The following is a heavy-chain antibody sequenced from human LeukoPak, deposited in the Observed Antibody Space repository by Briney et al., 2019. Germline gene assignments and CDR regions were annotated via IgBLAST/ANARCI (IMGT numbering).Heavy chain of an antibody. Sequence: PGGSLRLSCAASGFTFSDYYMSWIRQAPGKGLEWVAVISFDGSDKYYADSVKGRFTISRDNSKNTLYLQMNSLRAEDTAVYYCAREHTGAVAGDYFDYWGQGTLVTVSS. J-gene: IGHJ4*02. D-gene: IGHD6-19*01. CDR1: GFTFSDYY. CDR2: ISFDGSDK. V-gene: IGHV3-30*03. CDR3: AREHTGAVAGDYFDY.